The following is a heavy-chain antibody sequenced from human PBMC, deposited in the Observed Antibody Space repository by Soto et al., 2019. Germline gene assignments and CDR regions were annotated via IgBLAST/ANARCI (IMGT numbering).Heavy chain of an antibody. CDR1: GFTVSSNY. CDR3: ARGSGPPRLLDY. J-gene: IGHJ4*02. V-gene: IGHV3-53*01. D-gene: IGHD3-16*01. Sequence: GGSLRLSCAASGFTVSSNYMAWVRQAPGKGPEWVSVIYSGGSTYYADSVKGRFTISRDNSKNTLYLQMNILRAEDTAVYYCARGSGPPRLLDYWGQGTLVTVSS. CDR2: IYSGGST.